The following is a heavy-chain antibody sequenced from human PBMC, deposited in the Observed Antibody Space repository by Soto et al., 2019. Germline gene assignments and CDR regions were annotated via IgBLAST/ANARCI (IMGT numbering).Heavy chain of an antibody. CDR2: INHSGST. CDR1: GGSISSSSYY. D-gene: IGHD1-26*01. CDR3: ASSGSGSYPFDY. J-gene: IGHJ4*02. V-gene: IGHV4-39*07. Sequence: SETLSLTCTVSGGSISSSSYYWSWIRQPPGKGLEWIGEINHSGSTNYNPSLKSRVTISVDTSKNQFSLKLSSVTAADTAVYYCASSGSGSYPFDYWGQGTLVTVSS.